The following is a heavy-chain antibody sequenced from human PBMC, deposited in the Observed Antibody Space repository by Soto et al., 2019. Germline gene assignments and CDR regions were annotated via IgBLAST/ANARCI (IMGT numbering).Heavy chain of an antibody. CDR2: MSGSGHSI. V-gene: IGHV3-23*01. CDR1: GFTFSSYA. Sequence: EVQLLESGGGLVQPGGSLRLSCSASGFTFSSYAVSWVRQAPGKGLEWVSAMSGSGHSIYYADSVKGRFTISRDSSKNAVYLQMNSLRVEESAVYYCTRRPGQGVMVLDYWGQGTRVTVSS. D-gene: IGHD3-10*01. CDR3: TRRPGQGVMVLDY. J-gene: IGHJ4*02.